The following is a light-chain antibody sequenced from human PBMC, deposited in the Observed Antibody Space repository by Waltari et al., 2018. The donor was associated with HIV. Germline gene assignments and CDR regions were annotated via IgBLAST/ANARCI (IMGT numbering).Light chain of an antibody. CDR3: QSYDNKLSATI. CDR2: AND. Sequence: LTQPPSISVSPGQTPRITCTGSDSNIGAAYDVHWYQHVPATAPKLLIHANDERPSGVPDRFSGSTSGSTASLAITGLQVEDEADYYCQSYDNKLSATIFGGGTKLTVL. CDR1: DSNIGAAYD. J-gene: IGLJ2*01. V-gene: IGLV1-40*01.